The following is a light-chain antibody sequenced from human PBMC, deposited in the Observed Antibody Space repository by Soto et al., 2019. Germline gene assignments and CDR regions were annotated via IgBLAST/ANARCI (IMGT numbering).Light chain of an antibody. Sequence: DIQMTQSPSSVSASIGDTVIITCRASQDINVYLNWYQHKPGEVPKLLIYSASTLHSGVPSRFTVSGSETDFTLTIRGLQPEDFATYYCQHGYVAPYSFGQGTKVDI. CDR2: SAS. CDR3: QHGYVAPYS. V-gene: IGKV1-39*01. CDR1: QDINVY. J-gene: IGKJ2*03.